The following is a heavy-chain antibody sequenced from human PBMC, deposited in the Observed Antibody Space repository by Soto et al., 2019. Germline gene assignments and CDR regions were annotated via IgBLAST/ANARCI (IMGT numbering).Heavy chain of an antibody. V-gene: IGHV3-74*01. Sequence: EVQLVESGGGLVQPGGSLRLSCAASGFTFSNYWMHWVRQAPGKGLMWVSRINSDGSSTDYADSVKGRFTISRDNAKDTLCLQMSSLGAEDTAVYYCARGPYDILTGSWDYWGQGTLVPVSS. CDR3: ARGPYDILTGSWDY. CDR2: INSDGSST. J-gene: IGHJ4*02. D-gene: IGHD3-9*01. CDR1: GFTFSNYW.